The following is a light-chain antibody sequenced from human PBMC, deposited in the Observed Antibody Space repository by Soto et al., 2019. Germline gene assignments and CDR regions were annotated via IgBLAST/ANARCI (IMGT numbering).Light chain of an antibody. Sequence: IVMTQSPATVSASPGERVTLSCRASQSVSGNVAWYHQKPGQPPRLLVYGASTTATDIPARFFGSGSETDFTLTITRLQSEDFGTYYCQQFNYWPRTFGQGTKVENK. CDR3: QQFNYWPRT. V-gene: IGKV3-15*01. CDR2: GAS. J-gene: IGKJ1*01. CDR1: QSVSGN.